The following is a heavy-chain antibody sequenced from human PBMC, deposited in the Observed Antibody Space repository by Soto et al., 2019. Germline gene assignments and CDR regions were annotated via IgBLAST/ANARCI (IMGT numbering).Heavy chain of an antibody. CDR3: ARVVPGAEAWFGP. CDR1: GYTFSNYG. CDR2: ISLYSDGT. J-gene: IGHJ5*02. D-gene: IGHD2-2*01. V-gene: IGHV1-18*01. Sequence: QVQLVQSGGEVKRPGASVKVSCKTSGYTFSNYGITWVRQAPGQPLEWLGWISLYSDGTNYAQKFQGRVSMTTDTSTTTAYRELRRLRSADTAVYYCARVVPGAEAWFGPWGQGTLATVSS.